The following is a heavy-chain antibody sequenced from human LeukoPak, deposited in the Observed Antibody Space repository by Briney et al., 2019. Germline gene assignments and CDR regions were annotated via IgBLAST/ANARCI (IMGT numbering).Heavy chain of an antibody. V-gene: IGHV1-69*13. D-gene: IGHD6-13*01. CDR1: GGTFSSYA. Sequence: ASVKVSCKASGGTFSSYAISWVRQAPGQGLDWMGGIIPIFGTANYAQKFQGRVTITADESTSTAHMELSSLRSEDTAVYYCARSYSSSWSYDAFDIWGQGTMVTVSS. CDR3: ARSYSSSWSYDAFDI. CDR2: IIPIFGTA. J-gene: IGHJ3*02.